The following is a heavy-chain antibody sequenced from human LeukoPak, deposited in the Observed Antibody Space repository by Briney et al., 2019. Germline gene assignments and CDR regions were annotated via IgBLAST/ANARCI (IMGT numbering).Heavy chain of an antibody. CDR2: ISGSGGST. Sequence: PGGSLRLSCAASGFTFGRYWMSWVRQAPGKGLEWVSDISGSGGSTYYADSVKGRFTISRDNSKNTLYLQMNSLRAEDTAVYYCAKNWNDEYWGQGTLVTVSS. J-gene: IGHJ4*02. CDR1: GFTFGRYW. D-gene: IGHD1-1*01. V-gene: IGHV3-23*01. CDR3: AKNWNDEY.